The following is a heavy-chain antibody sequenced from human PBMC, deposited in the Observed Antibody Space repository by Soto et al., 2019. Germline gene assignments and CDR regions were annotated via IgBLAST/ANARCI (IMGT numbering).Heavy chain of an antibody. V-gene: IGHV4-34*01. CDR1: GGSFSGYY. CDR2: INHSGST. J-gene: IGHJ5*02. Sequence: QVQLQQWGAGLLKPSETLSLTCAVYGGSFSGYYWSWIRQPPGKGLEWIGEINHSGSTNYNPSLKSRVTISVDASKNPFSLKLSSVTAADTAXXXXXXLGVTIFGGKRNXXDPWG. CDR3: XXLGVTIFGGKRNXXDP. D-gene: IGHD3-3*01.